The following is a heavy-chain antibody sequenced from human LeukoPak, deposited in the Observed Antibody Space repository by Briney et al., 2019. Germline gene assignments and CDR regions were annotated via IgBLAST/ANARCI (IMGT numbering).Heavy chain of an antibody. J-gene: IGHJ4*02. Sequence: GGSLRLSCAASGFIFRSYAMNWVRQAPGKGLEWVSGLNGPATSTYYADSVKGRFTVSRDNSKNTLYLQMNSLKTEDTAVYYCTTDPHYSRIAARPDFYYFDYWGQGTLVTVSS. CDR2: LNGPATST. V-gene: IGHV3-23*01. D-gene: IGHD6-6*01. CDR1: GFIFRSYA. CDR3: TTDPHYSRIAARPDFYYFDY.